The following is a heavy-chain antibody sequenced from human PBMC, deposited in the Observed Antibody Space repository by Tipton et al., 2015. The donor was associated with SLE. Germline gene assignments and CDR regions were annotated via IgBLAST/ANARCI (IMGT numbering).Heavy chain of an antibody. Sequence: TLSLTCTVSGGSINNYYWSWIRQPPGKGLEWIGYIYYSGSTNYNPSLKSRVTISVDTSKNQFSLKLSSVTAADTAVYYCAREKGYAYPNLVAFDIWGQGTMVTVSS. CDR3: AREKGYAYPNLVAFDI. J-gene: IGHJ3*02. V-gene: IGHV4-59*01. D-gene: IGHD2-2*01. CDR2: IYYSGST. CDR1: GGSINNYY.